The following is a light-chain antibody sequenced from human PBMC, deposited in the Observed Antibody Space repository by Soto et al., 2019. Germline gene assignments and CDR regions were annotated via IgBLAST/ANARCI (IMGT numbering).Light chain of an antibody. CDR3: SSYTSSSTLDV. J-gene: IGLJ1*01. Sequence: QSALTQPASVSGSPGQSITISGTGTSSEVGGYNYVSWYQQHPGKAPKLMIYEVSNRPSGVSNRFSGSKSGNTASLTISGLQAEDEADYYCSSYTSSSTLDVFGTGTKVTVL. CDR1: SSEVGGYNY. CDR2: EVS. V-gene: IGLV2-14*01.